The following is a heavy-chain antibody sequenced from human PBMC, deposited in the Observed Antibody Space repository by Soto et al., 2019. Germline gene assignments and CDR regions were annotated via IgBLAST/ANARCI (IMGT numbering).Heavy chain of an antibody. CDR1: EGTFNSYA. CDR3: SSGTSRWYPYFFAS. V-gene: IGHV1-69*01. Sequence: QAQVVQSGAEVRKPGSSVKLSCKASEGTFNSYAIAWVRQAPGQGLEWMGGIIPYYNTLNYAQKFQDRVKITADDSTNTVYMELSSLRSVDTAVYFCSSGTSRWYPYFFASWAQGTLVTVSS. CDR2: IIPYYNTL. J-gene: IGHJ4*02. D-gene: IGHD6-13*01.